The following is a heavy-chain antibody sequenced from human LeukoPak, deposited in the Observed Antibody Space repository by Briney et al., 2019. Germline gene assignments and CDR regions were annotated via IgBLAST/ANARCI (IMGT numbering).Heavy chain of an antibody. D-gene: IGHD1-26*01. J-gene: IGHJ4*01. CDR3: ARASGGWDLDY. CDR2: ITSSGTYI. CDR1: GFTFNVFH. Sequence: GGSLRLSCAASGFTFNVFHMNWVRRAPGKGREWISSITSSGTYITYADSIQGRFTISRDNAKNSLYLQMNSLRVDDTALYYCARASGGWDLDYWGHGTLVSVSS. V-gene: IGHV3-21*01.